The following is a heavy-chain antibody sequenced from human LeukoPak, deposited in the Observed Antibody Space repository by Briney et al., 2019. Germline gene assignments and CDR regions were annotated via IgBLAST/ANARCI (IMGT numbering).Heavy chain of an antibody. CDR3: ASRYYYGSGSFGY. V-gene: IGHV4-34*01. CDR1: GGSFSGYY. D-gene: IGHD3-10*01. Sequence: SETLSLTCAVYGGSFSGYYWSWIRQPPGKGLEWIGGINHSGSTNYNPSLKSRVTISVDTSKNQFSLKLSSVTAADTAVYYCASRYYYGSGSFGYWGQGTLVTVSS. J-gene: IGHJ4*02. CDR2: INHSGST.